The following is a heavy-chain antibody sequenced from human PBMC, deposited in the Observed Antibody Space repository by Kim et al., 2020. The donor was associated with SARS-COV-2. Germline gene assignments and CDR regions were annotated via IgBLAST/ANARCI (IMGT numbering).Heavy chain of an antibody. Sequence: SETLSLTCTVSGYSISSGYYWAWIRQPPGKGLEWIGSFYHSGSTYYNPSLKSRVTISVDTSKNQFSLKLSSVTAADTAVYYCARGFCSGGSCYSRLFDYWGQGTLVTVSS. CDR1: GYSISSGYY. V-gene: IGHV4-38-2*02. D-gene: IGHD2-15*01. CDR3: ARGFCSGGSCYSRLFDY. J-gene: IGHJ4*02. CDR2: FYHSGST.